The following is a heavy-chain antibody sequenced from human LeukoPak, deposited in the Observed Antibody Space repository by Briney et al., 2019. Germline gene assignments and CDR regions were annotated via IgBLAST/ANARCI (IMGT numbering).Heavy chain of an antibody. D-gene: IGHD1-26*01. V-gene: IGHV1-18*01. Sequence: ASVKVSCKASGYTFTSYGISWVRQAPGQGLEWMGWINAYNGNTNYAQKLQGRVTMTTDTSTSTAYMELRSLRSDDTAVYYCARVRFLEWELLSDFDYWGQGTLVTVSS. J-gene: IGHJ4*02. CDR2: INAYNGNT. CDR1: GYTFTSYG. CDR3: ARVRFLEWELLSDFDY.